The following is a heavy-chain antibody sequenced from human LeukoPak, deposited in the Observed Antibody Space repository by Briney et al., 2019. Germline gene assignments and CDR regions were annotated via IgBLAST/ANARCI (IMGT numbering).Heavy chain of an antibody. D-gene: IGHD2-8*02. CDR2: INWDSTST. CDR3: ARDLKYCTGGMCYFTAVADS. Sequence: GGSLRLSCATSGFIFDHFGMNWVRQVPGKGLEWVSGINWDSTSTNYVDSVRGRFTISRDNAKNSLYLQINSLRVEDTAFYYCARDLKYCTGGMCYFTAVADSWGQRTLVTVSS. J-gene: IGHJ4*02. CDR1: GFIFDHFG. V-gene: IGHV3-20*04.